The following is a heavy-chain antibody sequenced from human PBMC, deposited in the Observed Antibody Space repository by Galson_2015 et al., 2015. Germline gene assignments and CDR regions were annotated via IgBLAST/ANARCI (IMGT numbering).Heavy chain of an antibody. CDR3: SKAGATGGARSYFDL. V-gene: IGHV3-23*01. D-gene: IGHD2-21*01. J-gene: IGHJ2*01. Sequence: SLRLSCAASGFTFSSYAMTWVRQAPGKGLEWVSAIRGSGGSTYNADSVNGRFTISRDSSKNTVYLQMNSLRADDTAVYYCSKAGATGGARSYFDLWGRGTLVTVSS. CDR1: GFTFSSYA. CDR2: IRGSGGST.